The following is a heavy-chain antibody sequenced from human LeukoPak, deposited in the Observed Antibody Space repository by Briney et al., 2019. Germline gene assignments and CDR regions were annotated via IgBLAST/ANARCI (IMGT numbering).Heavy chain of an antibody. CDR1: GFTFPSYW. CDR3: ARAQNS. V-gene: IGHV3-74*01. CDR2: INTDGSST. Sequence: GGSLRLSCAASGFTFPSYWMHWVRQASGKGLVGVSLINTDGSSTNYANSVKGRFTISRDNAKNTLYLQMNSLRAEDTAVYYCARAQNSWGQGTLVTVSS. J-gene: IGHJ4*02.